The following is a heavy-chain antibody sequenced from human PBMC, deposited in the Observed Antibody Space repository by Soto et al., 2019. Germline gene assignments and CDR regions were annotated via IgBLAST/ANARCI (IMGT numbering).Heavy chain of an antibody. J-gene: IGHJ3*02. V-gene: IGHV3-33*01. D-gene: IGHD6-19*01. CDR1: GFTFSSYG. Sequence: GGSLRLSCAASGFTFSSYGMHWVRQAPGKGLEWVAVIWYDGSNKYYADSVKGRFTISRDNSKNTLYLQMNSLRAEDTAVYYCARDLFPVADRNQMRLSAFDIWGQGTMVTVSS. CDR2: IWYDGSNK. CDR3: ARDLFPVADRNQMRLSAFDI.